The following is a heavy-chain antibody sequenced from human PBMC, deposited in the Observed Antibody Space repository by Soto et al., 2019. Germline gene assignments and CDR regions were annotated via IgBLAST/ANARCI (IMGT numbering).Heavy chain of an antibody. CDR1: GYTFTGYY. D-gene: IGHD2-21*02. CDR3: ARFQYGDRGIFDF. V-gene: IGHV1-2*04. Sequence: ASVKVSCKASGYTFTGYYVHWVRQAPGQGLEWMGWINPNSGGTNYAQKFQGWVTMTRDTSISTAYMELSRLRSVDTAVYYGARFQYGDRGIFDFWGQGTLVTVSS. CDR2: INPNSGGT. J-gene: IGHJ4*02.